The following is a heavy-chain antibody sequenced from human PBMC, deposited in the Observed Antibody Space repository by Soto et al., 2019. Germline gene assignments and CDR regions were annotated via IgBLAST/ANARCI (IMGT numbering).Heavy chain of an antibody. J-gene: IGHJ4*02. Sequence: NPGGSLRLSCAASGFTFSSYSMNWVRQAPGKGLEWVSSISSSSSYIYYADSVKGRFTISRDNAKNSLYLQMNSLRAEDTAVYYCARDSYDSSGYSTPFDYWGQGTLVTVSS. CDR1: GFTFSSYS. V-gene: IGHV3-21*01. CDR3: ARDSYDSSGYSTPFDY. CDR2: ISSSSSYI. D-gene: IGHD3-22*01.